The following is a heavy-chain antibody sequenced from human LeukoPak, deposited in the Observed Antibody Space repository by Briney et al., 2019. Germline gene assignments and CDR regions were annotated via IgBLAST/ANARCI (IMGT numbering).Heavy chain of an antibody. CDR2: IYTSGST. Sequence: SETLSLTCTVSGGSISSYYWSWIRQPAGKGLEWIGRIYTSGSTNYNPSLKSRVTMSVDTSKNQFSLKLSSVTAADTAVYYCARSRMSSGYYSDFDYWGQGTLVTVSS. CDR1: GGSISSYY. D-gene: IGHD3-22*01. CDR3: ARSRMSSGYYSDFDY. J-gene: IGHJ4*02. V-gene: IGHV4-4*07.